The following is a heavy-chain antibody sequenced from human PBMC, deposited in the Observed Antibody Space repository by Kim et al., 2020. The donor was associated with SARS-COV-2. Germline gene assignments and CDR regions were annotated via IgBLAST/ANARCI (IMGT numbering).Heavy chain of an antibody. CDR2: IYYSGST. J-gene: IGHJ2*01. D-gene: IGHD3-9*01. V-gene: IGHV4-59*13. CDR3: ARTYLDILAGYRDWYIDL. CDR1: GGSISSYY. Sequence: SETLSLTCTVSGGSISSYYWSWIRQPPGKGLEWIGYIYYSGSTNYNPSLKSRVTISVDTSKNQFSLKLSSVTAADTAVYYCARTYLDILAGYRDWYIDLWGRGTLVTVSS.